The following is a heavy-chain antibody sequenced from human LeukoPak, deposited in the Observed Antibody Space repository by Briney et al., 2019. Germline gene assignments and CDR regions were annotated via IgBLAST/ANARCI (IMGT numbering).Heavy chain of an antibody. CDR3: AKDKETYGGNGGDYYYYYMDV. Sequence: GGSLRLSCAASGFTFSSYGMHWVRQAPGKGLEWVAFIRYDGSNKYYADSVKGRFTISRDNSKNTLYLQMNSLRAEDTAVYYCAKDKETYGGNGGDYYYYYMDVWGKGTTVTVSS. D-gene: IGHD4-23*01. CDR1: GFTFSSYG. CDR2: IRYDGSNK. V-gene: IGHV3-30*02. J-gene: IGHJ6*03.